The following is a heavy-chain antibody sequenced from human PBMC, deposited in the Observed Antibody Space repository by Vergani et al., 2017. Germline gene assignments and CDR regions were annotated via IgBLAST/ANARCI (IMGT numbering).Heavy chain of an antibody. V-gene: IGHV3-30*18. CDR3: EKGYSSSSSPLGV. CDR1: GFTFSSYG. D-gene: IGHD6-6*01. Sequence: QVQLVESGGGVVQPGRSLRLSCAASGFTFSSYGMHWVRQAPGKGLEWVAVISYDGSNKYYADSVKGRFTISRDNSKNTLYLQMNSLRAEDTAVYYCEKGYSSSSSPLGVWGQGTLVTVSS. CDR2: ISYDGSNK. J-gene: IGHJ4*02.